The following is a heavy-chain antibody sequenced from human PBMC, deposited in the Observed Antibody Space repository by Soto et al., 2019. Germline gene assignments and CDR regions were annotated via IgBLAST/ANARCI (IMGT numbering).Heavy chain of an antibody. Sequence: EVQLLESGGGLVQPGGSLRLSCAASGFTFSSYAMSWVRQAPGKGLEWVSAISGSGGSTYYADSVKGRFTIYRDNAKNTLYLQMNSLKDEDTAVYYSAKDRGGHAGNSGFMVCDYWGQGTLVNVTS. J-gene: IGHJ4*02. V-gene: IGHV3-23*01. CDR2: ISGSGGST. CDR3: AKDRGGHAGNSGFMVCDY. D-gene: IGHD3-3*01. CDR1: GFTFSSYA.